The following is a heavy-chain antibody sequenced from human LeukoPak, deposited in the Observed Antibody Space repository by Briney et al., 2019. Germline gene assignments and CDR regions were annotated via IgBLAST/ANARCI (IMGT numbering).Heavy chain of an antibody. CDR1: GGSINSYY. CDR3: AATYYIDGSGYKGWLDP. J-gene: IGHJ5*02. D-gene: IGHD3-3*01. Sequence: SETLSLTCTVSGGSINSYYWSWIRQPPGKGLEWIGYIYYSGSTNYNPSLKSRVTISVDTSKNQFSLKLSSLTAADTAVYYCAATYYIDGSGYKGWLDPGGEGTLVTVS. V-gene: IGHV4-59*12. CDR2: IYYSGST.